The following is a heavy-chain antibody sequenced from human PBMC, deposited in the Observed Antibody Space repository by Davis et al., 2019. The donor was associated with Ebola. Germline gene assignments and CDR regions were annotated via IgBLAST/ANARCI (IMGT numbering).Heavy chain of an antibody. J-gene: IGHJ3*02. Sequence: ETLSLTCAASGFTFSSYWMSWVRQPPGKGLEWVANIKQDGSEKFYVDSVKGRFTMSRDNAKNSLYLQMNSLRAEDTAVYYCARGDYYDSSFADAFDIWGQGTMVTVSS. CDR2: IKQDGSEK. V-gene: IGHV3-7*03. D-gene: IGHD3-22*01. CDR3: ARGDYYDSSFADAFDI. CDR1: GFTFSSYW.